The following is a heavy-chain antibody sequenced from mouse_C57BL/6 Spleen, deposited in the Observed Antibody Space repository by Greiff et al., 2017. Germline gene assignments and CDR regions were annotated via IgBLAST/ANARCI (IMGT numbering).Heavy chain of an antibody. CDR1: GYTFTSYW. V-gene: IGHV1-69*01. CDR2: IDPSDSYT. Sequence: VQLQQSGAELVMPGASVKLSCKASGYTFTSYWMHWVKQRPGQGLEWIGEIDPSDSYTNYNQKFKGKSTLTVDKSSSTAYMQLSSLTSEDSAVYYCESSYYYGSSFYWYLDDWGTGTTVTVSS. J-gene: IGHJ1*03. CDR3: ESSYYYGSSFYWYLDD. D-gene: IGHD1-1*01.